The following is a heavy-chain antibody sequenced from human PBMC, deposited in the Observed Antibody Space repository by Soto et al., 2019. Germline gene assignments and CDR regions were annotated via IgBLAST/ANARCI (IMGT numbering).Heavy chain of an antibody. J-gene: IGHJ4*02. CDR2: INHSGFT. CDR1: GGSFTTYY. CDR3: ARRYCSDSYCSYFDY. D-gene: IGHD2-15*01. V-gene: IGHV4-34*01. Sequence: QVQLHQWGAGLLKPSETLSVTCAVYGGSFTTYYWSWIRQSPGKGLEWIGEINHSGFTNYNPSLESRVTTSVDTSKNQFSLKLRSVTAADTAIYYCARRYCSDSYCSYFDYWGRGTLVSVSS.